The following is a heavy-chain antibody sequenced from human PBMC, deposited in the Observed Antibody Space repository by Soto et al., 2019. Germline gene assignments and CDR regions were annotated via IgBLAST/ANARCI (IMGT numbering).Heavy chain of an antibody. V-gene: IGHV4-59*08. Sequence: QVQLQESGPGLVKPSETLSLTCTVSGGSIRSYYWSWIRQPPGKGLEWIGYVYYSGSTKYNPSLKSRVTISVDSSKNQSSLKLDSVTAADTAVYYCARLGGYYQAFDHWGQGTLVTVSS. D-gene: IGHD3-3*01. J-gene: IGHJ4*02. CDR1: GGSIRSYY. CDR2: VYYSGST. CDR3: ARLGGYYQAFDH.